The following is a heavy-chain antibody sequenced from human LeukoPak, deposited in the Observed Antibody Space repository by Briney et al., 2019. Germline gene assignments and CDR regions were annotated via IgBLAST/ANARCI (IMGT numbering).Heavy chain of an antibody. CDR2: IYSHGET. CDR1: GFTVGNNY. Sequence: GGSLRLSCAASGFTVGNNYMNWVRQAPGKGLEWVSLIYSHGETSYADSVKGRFTISRDNSKNTLYLQMNGLRVEDTAVYYCARDPPAVSINTYAWGQGTLVTVSS. V-gene: IGHV3-66*01. CDR3: ARDPPAVSINTYA. J-gene: IGHJ4*02. D-gene: IGHD2-8*01.